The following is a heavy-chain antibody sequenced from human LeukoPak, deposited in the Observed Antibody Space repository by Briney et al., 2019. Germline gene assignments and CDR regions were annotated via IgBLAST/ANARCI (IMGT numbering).Heavy chain of an antibody. CDR3: ARGVYIAAAQYAY. J-gene: IGHJ4*02. V-gene: IGHV4-59*13. CDR2: IYYSGTT. D-gene: IGHD6-13*01. Sequence: PSETLSLTCTVSGGSISSYYWSWLRQPPGKGLEWIGYIYYSGTTNYNPSLKSRVTISVDTSKNQFSLKLSSVTAADRAVYYCARGVYIAAAQYAYWGQGTLVTVSS. CDR1: GGSISSYY.